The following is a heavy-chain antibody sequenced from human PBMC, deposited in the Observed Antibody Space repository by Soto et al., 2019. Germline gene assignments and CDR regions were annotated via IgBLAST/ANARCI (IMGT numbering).Heavy chain of an antibody. Sequence: ASVKVSCKASGYTFTSYDINWVRQATGQGLEWMGWMNPNSGNTGYAQKFQGRVTMTRNTSISTAYMELSSLRSEDAAVYYCARAITGTTDAFDIWGQGTMVTVSS. CDR1: GYTFTSYD. V-gene: IGHV1-8*01. CDR3: ARAITGTTDAFDI. D-gene: IGHD1-7*01. J-gene: IGHJ3*02. CDR2: MNPNSGNT.